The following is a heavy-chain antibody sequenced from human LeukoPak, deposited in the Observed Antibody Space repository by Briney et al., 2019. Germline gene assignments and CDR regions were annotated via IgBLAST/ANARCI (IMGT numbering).Heavy chain of an antibody. Sequence: GGSLRLSCAASGFTFSSYGMHWVRQAPGKGLEWVAFIRYDGSNKYYADSVKGRFTISRDNSKNTLYLQMNSLRAEDTAVYYCAKTGLDWNYSDYWGQGTLVTVSS. D-gene: IGHD1-1*01. V-gene: IGHV3-30*02. J-gene: IGHJ4*02. CDR1: GFTFSSYG. CDR2: IRYDGSNK. CDR3: AKTGLDWNYSDY.